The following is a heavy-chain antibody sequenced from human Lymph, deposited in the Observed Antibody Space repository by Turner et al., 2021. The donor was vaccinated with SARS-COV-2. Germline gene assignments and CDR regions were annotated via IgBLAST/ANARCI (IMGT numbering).Heavy chain of an antibody. J-gene: IGHJ4*02. CDR3: ARGFDY. CDR2: IYYSGST. CDR1: GGSISSYY. V-gene: IGHV4-59*01. Sequence: QVQLQESGPGLVKPSETPSLTCTVSGGSISSYYWSWIRQPPGKGLEWIGYIYYSGSTNYNPSLKSRVTISVDTSKNQFSLKLTSVTAADTAVYYCARGFDYWGQGTLVTVSP.